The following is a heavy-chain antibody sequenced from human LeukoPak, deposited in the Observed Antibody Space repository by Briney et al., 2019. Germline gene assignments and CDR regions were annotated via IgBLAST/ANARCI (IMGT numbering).Heavy chain of an antibody. D-gene: IGHD3-22*01. CDR2: IYSGGST. CDR3: AREPYYDSNVVDY. V-gene: IGHV3-66*01. CDR1: GFTFSSYS. J-gene: IGHJ4*02. Sequence: GGSLRLSCAASGFTFSSYSMNWVRQAPGKGLEWVSVIYSGGSTYYADSVKGRFTISRDNSKNTLYLQMNSLRAEDTAVYYCAREPYYDSNVVDYWGQGTLVTVSS.